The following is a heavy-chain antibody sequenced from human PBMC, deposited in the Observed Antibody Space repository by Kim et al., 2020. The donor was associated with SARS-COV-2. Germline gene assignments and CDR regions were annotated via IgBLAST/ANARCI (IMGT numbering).Heavy chain of an antibody. V-gene: IGHV4-59*13. Sequence: SETLSLTCTVSGGSISSYYWSWIRQPPGKGLEWIGYIYYSGSTNYNPSLKSRVTISVDTSKNQFSLKLSSVTAADTAVYYCARLSRFGVYYGMDVWGQGTTVTVSS. J-gene: IGHJ6*02. CDR3: ARLSRFGVYYGMDV. CDR1: GGSISSYY. CDR2: IYYSGST. D-gene: IGHD3-10*01.